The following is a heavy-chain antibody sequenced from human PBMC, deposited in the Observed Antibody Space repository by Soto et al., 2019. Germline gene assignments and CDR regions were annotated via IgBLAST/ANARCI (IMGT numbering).Heavy chain of an antibody. CDR2: ISGSGGST. V-gene: IGHV3-23*01. CDR1: GFTFSSYG. J-gene: IGHJ4*02. CDR3: AKEGRYSSSRGYFDY. Sequence: EVQLLESGGGLVQPGGSLRLSCAASGFTFSSYGMSWVRQAPGKGLEWVSGISGSGGSTYYADSVKGRFTISRDNPKKTLYLQRNGLRAEDTAVYYCAKEGRYSSSRGYFDYWGQGTLVTVSS. D-gene: IGHD6-13*01.